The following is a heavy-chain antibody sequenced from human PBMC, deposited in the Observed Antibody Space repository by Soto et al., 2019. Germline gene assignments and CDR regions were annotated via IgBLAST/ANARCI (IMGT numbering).Heavy chain of an antibody. CDR1: GYTFTSYG. Sequence: QVQLVQSGAEVKKPGASVKVSCKASGYTFTSYGITWVRQAPGQELEWMGWISANNGNTNYAQKFQGRVTMTTDTSSSTASMEVRSLISDDTAVYYCAGDGYCSSRRCFDLWGRGTLVTVSS. J-gene: IGHJ2*01. V-gene: IGHV1-18*01. CDR2: ISANNGNT. CDR3: AGDGYCSSRRCFDL. D-gene: IGHD2-2*01.